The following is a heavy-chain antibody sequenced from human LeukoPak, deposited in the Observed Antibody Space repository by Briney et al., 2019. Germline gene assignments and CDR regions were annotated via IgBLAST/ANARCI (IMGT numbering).Heavy chain of an antibody. CDR1: GFPFPSYW. CDR2: IKTDGSII. V-gene: IGHV3-74*01. D-gene: IGHD1-26*01. Sequence: GGSLRLSCAASGFPFPSYWMHWLRQAPGKGLVWVSRIKTDGSIINYADSVKGRFTISRDDAKNTLYLQMNSLRAEDTAVYYCARAGSYRFDYWGLGTLVTVSS. CDR3: ARAGSYRFDY. J-gene: IGHJ4*02.